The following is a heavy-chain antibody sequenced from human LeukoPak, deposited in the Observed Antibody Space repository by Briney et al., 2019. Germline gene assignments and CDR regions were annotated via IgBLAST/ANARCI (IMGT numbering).Heavy chain of an antibody. D-gene: IGHD3-22*01. CDR1: GFAFNKYW. CDR3: ATGNYYDSRGYYTFGH. Sequence: GGSLRLSCAASGFAFNKYWMHWVRQAPGKGLVWVSRINGDGSTTSYADSVKGGFTISRDNAKNTMYLQMSSLRAEDTAVYYCATGNYYDSRGYYTFGHWGQGTLVTVSS. V-gene: IGHV3-74*01. CDR2: INGDGSTT. J-gene: IGHJ4*02.